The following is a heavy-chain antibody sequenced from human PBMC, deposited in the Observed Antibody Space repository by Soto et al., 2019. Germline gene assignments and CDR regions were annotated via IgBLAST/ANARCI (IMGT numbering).Heavy chain of an antibody. J-gene: IGHJ2*01. CDR1: GGSFSGYY. CDR3: ARGGKPPLVRSQYFDL. Sequence: SETLSLTCAVYGGSFSGYYCSWIRQPPGKGLEWIGEIDHSGGTNYNPSLKSRVTISVDTSKNQFSLKLSSVTAADTAVYFCARGGKPPLVRSQYFDLWGSGNLVTVYS. CDR2: IDHSGGT. V-gene: IGHV4-34*01. D-gene: IGHD6-13*01.